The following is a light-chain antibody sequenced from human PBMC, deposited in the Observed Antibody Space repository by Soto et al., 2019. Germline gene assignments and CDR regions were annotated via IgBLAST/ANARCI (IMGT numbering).Light chain of an antibody. J-gene: IGLJ3*02. CDR3: QTWGSGIVV. Sequence: QSVLTQSPSASASLGASVKLTCTLSSGHSNYAIAWHQQQSEKGPRYLMKLNSDGSHSKGDGIPDRFSGSSSGAERYLAISGHQSEDEADYYCQTWGSGIVVFGGGTKLTVL. CDR1: SGHSNYA. CDR2: LNSDGSH. V-gene: IGLV4-69*01.